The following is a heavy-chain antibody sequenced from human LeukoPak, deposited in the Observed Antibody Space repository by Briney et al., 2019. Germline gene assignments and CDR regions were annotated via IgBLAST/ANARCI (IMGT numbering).Heavy chain of an antibody. Sequence: GGSLRLSCAASGFTFSSYSMNWVRQAPGKGLEWVSSISSSSSYIYYADSVKGRFTISRDNAKNSLYLQMNSLRAEDTAVYYCARDGISRYYYFDYWGQGTLVTVSS. J-gene: IGHJ4*02. CDR2: ISSSSSYI. D-gene: IGHD2/OR15-2a*01. CDR3: ARDGISRYYYFDY. CDR1: GFTFSSYS. V-gene: IGHV3-21*01.